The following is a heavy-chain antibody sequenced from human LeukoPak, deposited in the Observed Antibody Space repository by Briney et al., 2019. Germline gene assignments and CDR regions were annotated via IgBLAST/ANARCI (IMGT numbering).Heavy chain of an antibody. D-gene: IGHD6-19*01. CDR3: ARVHGSGWYGGPSRYFDY. CDR2: INPSGGST. CDR1: GYTFTSYY. V-gene: IGHV1-46*01. Sequence: ASVKVSCKASGYTFTSYYMHWVRQAPGQGLEWMGIINPSGGSTSYAQKFQGRVTMTRDMSTSTVYMELSSLRSEDTAVCYCARVHGSGWYGGPSRYFDYWGQGTLVTVSS. J-gene: IGHJ4*02.